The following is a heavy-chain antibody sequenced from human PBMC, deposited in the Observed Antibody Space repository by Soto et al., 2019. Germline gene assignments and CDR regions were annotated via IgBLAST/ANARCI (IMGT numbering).Heavy chain of an antibody. V-gene: IGHV4-34*01. CDR2: INHSGST. J-gene: IGHJ6*02. CDR3: ARGRRFEYYGSGSYYKVYGMDV. CDR1: GGSFSGYY. D-gene: IGHD3-10*01. Sequence: SETLSLTCAVYGGSFSGYYWSWIRQPPGKGLEWIGEINHSGSTNYNPSLKSRVTISVDTSKNQFSLKLSSVTAADTAVYYCARGRRFEYYGSGSYYKVYGMDVWGQGTTVTVS.